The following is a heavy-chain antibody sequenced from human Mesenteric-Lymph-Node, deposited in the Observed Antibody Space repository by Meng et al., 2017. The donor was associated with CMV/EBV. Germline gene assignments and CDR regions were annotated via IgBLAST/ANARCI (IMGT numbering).Heavy chain of an antibody. CDR2: TSYDGSNE. V-gene: IGHV3-30-3*01. CDR1: GFTFSNYA. D-gene: IGHD5-18*01. Sequence: GESLKISCAASGFTFSNYAMQWVRQAPGKGLEWVAVTSYDGSNEYYADSVKGRFTISRDNAKNTLYLQMNSLRAEDTAVYYCAWLLGGAFDIWGQGTMVTVSS. CDR3: AWLLGGAFDI. J-gene: IGHJ3*02.